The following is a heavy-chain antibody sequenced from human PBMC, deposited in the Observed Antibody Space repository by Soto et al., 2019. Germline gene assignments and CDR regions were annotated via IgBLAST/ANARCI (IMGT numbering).Heavy chain of an antibody. V-gene: IGHV3-9*01. D-gene: IGHD3-9*01. CDR2: ISWNSGRI. CDR1: GFTFDDYA. CDR3: AKDIVGPISFYFDY. J-gene: IGHJ4*02. Sequence: EVQLVESGGGLVQPGRSLRLSCAASGFTFDDYAMHWVRQAPGKGLEWVSGISWNSGRIDYADSVKGRFTISRDNAKNSLYLQVNSLRAEDSALYYRAKDIVGPISFYFDYWGQGTLVTVSS.